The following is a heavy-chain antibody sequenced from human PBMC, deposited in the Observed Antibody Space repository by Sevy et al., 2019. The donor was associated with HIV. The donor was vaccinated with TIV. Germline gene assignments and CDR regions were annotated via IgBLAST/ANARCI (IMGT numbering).Heavy chain of an antibody. D-gene: IGHD3-16*02. V-gene: IGHV3-21*01. CDR3: ARGRGVIHYIDY. J-gene: IGHJ4*02. CDR2: ISTSSSYI. Sequence: GGSLRLSCAASGFTFSSYSMNWVRQAPGKGLEWVSSISTSSSYICYSDSVKGRFTISRDNAKNSLYLQMNSLRAEDTAVYYCARGRGVIHYIDYWGQGTLVTVSS. CDR1: GFTFSSYS.